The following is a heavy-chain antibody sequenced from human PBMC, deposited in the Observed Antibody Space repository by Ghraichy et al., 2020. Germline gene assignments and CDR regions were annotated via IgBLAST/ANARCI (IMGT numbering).Heavy chain of an antibody. CDR3: ARDILGYYNGLDV. J-gene: IGHJ6*02. V-gene: IGHV3-11*01. CDR1: GFTFSDFD. D-gene: IGHD1-26*01. CDR2: ISNRGSNI. Sequence: GGSLRLSCVASGFTFSDFDMNWIRQAPGKGLEWISYISNRGSNIYYAESVKGRFIMSRDNAKNSLFLQMNSLRVDDTAVYYCARDILGYYNGLDVWGQGTTVTVSS.